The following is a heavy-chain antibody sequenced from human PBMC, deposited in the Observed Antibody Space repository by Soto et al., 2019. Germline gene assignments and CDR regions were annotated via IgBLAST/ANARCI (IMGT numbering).Heavy chain of an antibody. CDR2: INHSGST. V-gene: IGHV4-34*01. D-gene: IGHD6-13*01. CDR1: GGSLSGYY. Sequence: PSETLSLTCAVYGGSLSGYYWSWIRQPPGKGLEWIGEINHSGSTNYNPSLKSRVTISVDTSKNQFSLKLSSVTAADTAVYYCARGLTQTYIAAAGPPRRFDPWGQGTLVTVSS. CDR3: ARGLTQTYIAAAGPPRRFDP. J-gene: IGHJ5*02.